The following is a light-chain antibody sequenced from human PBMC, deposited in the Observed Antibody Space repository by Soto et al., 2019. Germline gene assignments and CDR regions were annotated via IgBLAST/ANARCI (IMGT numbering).Light chain of an antibody. V-gene: IGLV2-8*01. CDR1: SSDIGGYYY. Sequence: QSSLTQPPSASGSPGQSVTVSCTGTSSDIGGYYYVSWYQQHPGKAPKLIIYEVTKPPSGVPDRFSGSKSGNTASLTVSGLQAEDEADYYCSSYAGSNNFVFGAGTKLTVL. CDR2: EVT. J-gene: IGLJ1*01. CDR3: SSYAGSNNFV.